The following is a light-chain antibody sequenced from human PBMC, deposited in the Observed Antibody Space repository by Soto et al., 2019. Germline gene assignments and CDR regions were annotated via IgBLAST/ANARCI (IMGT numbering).Light chain of an antibody. V-gene: IGLV2-11*01. CDR1: SSDVGGHND. Sequence: QSVLTQPRSVSGSPGQSVTISGTGTSSDVGGHNDVSWYQQYPGKAPKLIMYDANKRPSGVPDRFSGSKSCNTASLTISGLQAEDEAEYHCCSYAGSYTVVFGGGTKVTVL. J-gene: IGLJ2*01. CDR3: CSYAGSYTVV. CDR2: DAN.